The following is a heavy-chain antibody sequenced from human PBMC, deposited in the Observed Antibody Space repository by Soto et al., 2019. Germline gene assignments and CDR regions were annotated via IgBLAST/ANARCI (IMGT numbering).Heavy chain of an antibody. CDR1: GYTFTGYF. CDR3: ARETVAVGTRAFDI. Sequence: GASVKVSCKTSGYTFTGYFVHWVRQAPGQGLEWMGWINPKSGDTNVAQKFQGGVTMTRDTSITTAYMDLDRLTSDDTAVYYCARETVAVGTRAFDIWGQGTVVTVSS. V-gene: IGHV1-2*02. D-gene: IGHD6-13*01. J-gene: IGHJ3*02. CDR2: INPKSGDT.